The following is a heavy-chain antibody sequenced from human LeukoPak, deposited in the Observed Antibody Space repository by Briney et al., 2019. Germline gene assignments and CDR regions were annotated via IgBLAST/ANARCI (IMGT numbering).Heavy chain of an antibody. V-gene: IGHV1-69*13. CDR3: AKDILYYGEVDY. Sequence: SVKVSCKASGGTFSSYAISWVRQAPGQGLEWMGGIIPIFGTANYAQKFQGRVTITADESTSTAYMELSSLRSEDTAVYYCAKDILYYGEVDYWGQGTLVTVSS. J-gene: IGHJ4*02. D-gene: IGHD4-17*01. CDR1: GGTFSSYA. CDR2: IIPIFGTA.